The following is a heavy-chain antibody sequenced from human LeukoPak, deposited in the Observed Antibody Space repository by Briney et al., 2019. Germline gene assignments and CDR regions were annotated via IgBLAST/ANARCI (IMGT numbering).Heavy chain of an antibody. V-gene: IGHV1-18*04. Sequence: ASVKVSCKASGYTFTGYYIHWVRQAPGQGLEWMGWISAYTGNTNYAQKFQGRVTMTTDTSTSTVHMELRSLRSDDTAVYYCARDFSPHRDYYDSSGYFSDYWGQGTLVTVSS. CDR3: ARDFSPHRDYYDSSGYFSDY. D-gene: IGHD3-22*01. J-gene: IGHJ4*02. CDR2: ISAYTGNT. CDR1: GYTFTGYY.